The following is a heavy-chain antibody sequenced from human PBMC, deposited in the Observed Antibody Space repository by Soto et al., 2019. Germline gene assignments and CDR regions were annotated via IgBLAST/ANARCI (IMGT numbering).Heavy chain of an antibody. CDR2: TYYRSKWYN. J-gene: IGHJ4*02. D-gene: IGHD6-13*01. CDR3: ARGSYTSTWS. CDR1: GDSVSSNSTA. Sequence: SQTLSRTCAISGDSVSSNSTAWSWSRQSPSRDLEWLGRTYYRSKWYNDYAVSVKSRVTINPDTSKNQFSLQLPSVTPELTAVYSCARGSYTSTWSRGQGTLVTVSS. V-gene: IGHV6-1*01.